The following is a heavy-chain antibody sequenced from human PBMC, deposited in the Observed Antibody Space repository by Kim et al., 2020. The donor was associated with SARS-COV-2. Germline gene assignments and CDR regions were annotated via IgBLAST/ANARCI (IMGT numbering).Heavy chain of an antibody. D-gene: IGHD3-22*01. V-gene: IGHV3-30*04. CDR1: GFTFSSYA. J-gene: IGHJ1*01. Sequence: GGSLRLSCAASGFTFSSYAMHWVRQAPGKGLEWVAVISYDGSNKYYADSVKGRFTISRDNSKNTLYLQMNSLRAEDTAVYYCAREGGYYPFSAEYFQHWGQGTLVTVSS. CDR2: ISYDGSNK. CDR3: AREGGYYPFSAEYFQH.